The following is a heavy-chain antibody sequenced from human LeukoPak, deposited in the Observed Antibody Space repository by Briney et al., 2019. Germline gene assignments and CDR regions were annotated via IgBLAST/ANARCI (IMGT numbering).Heavy chain of an antibody. J-gene: IGHJ5*02. CDR2: INIGGTNT. CDR3: ATDGAGFDA. CDR1: RFTFNDYY. Sequence: EGSLRLSCAASRFTFNDYYMSWIRQAPGKGLEWLSYINIGGTNTHYADSVKGRFTISRDNAKKSLYLEMNNLRAEDTAVYYCATDGAGFDAWGQGVLVTDSS. V-gene: IGHV3-11*01.